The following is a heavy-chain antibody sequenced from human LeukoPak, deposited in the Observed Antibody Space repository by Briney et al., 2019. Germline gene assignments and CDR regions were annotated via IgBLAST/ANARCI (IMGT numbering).Heavy chain of an antibody. D-gene: IGHD6-19*01. CDR3: ARGGKIPLAGTRSPQYFQH. CDR1: GFTFSSYG. CDR2: IRYDGTNK. V-gene: IGHV3-30*02. Sequence: GGSQRLSCAASGFTFSSYGMHWVRQAPGKGLEWVTYIRYDGTNKYYADSVKGRFTISRDNPKNTLYLQMNSLRPEDTAVYYCARGGKIPLAGTRSPQYFQHWGQGTLVTVSS. J-gene: IGHJ1*01.